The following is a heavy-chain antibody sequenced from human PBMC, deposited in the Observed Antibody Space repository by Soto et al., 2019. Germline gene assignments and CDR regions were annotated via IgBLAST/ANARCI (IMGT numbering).Heavy chain of an antibody. J-gene: IGHJ3*02. CDR2: IWYDGSNK. D-gene: IGHD2-8*01. V-gene: IGHV3-33*01. CDR1: GFTFSSYG. CDR3: AITNQYCTNGVCWGNDAFDI. Sequence: QVQLVESGGGVVQPGRSLRLSCAASGFTFSSYGMHWVRQAPGKGLEWVAVIWYDGSNKYYADSVKGRFTISRDNSKNTLYLQMNSLRAEDTAVYYCAITNQYCTNGVCWGNDAFDIWGQGTMVTVSS.